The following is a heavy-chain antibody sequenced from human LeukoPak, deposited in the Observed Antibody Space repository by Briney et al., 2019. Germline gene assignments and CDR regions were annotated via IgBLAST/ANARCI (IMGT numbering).Heavy chain of an antibody. CDR2: IYYSGST. V-gene: IGHV4-31*03. CDR3: ARDRVAGNLGYYGMDV. D-gene: IGHD6-19*01. J-gene: IGHJ6*02. Sequence: SQTLSLTCTVSGGSISSGGYYWSWIRQHPGKGLEWIGYIYYSGSTYYNPSLKSRVTISVDTSKNQFSLKLSSATAADTAVYYCARDRVAGNLGYYGMDVWGQGTTVTVSS. CDR1: GGSISSGGYY.